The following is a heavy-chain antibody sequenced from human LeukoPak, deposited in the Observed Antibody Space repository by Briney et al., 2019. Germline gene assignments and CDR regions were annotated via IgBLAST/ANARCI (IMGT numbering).Heavy chain of an antibody. CDR2: IKSKTNGGTT. J-gene: IGHJ4*02. CDR3: NRGSD. V-gene: IGHV3-15*01. CDR1: GFTFSNAL. D-gene: IGHD1-14*01. Sequence: GGSLRLSCAASGFTFSNALMSWVRQAPGKGLEWVGRIKSKTNGGTTDYAAPVKGRFSISRDDSKDTLYLQMNNLKTEDTAVYYCNRGSDWGQGTLVTVSS.